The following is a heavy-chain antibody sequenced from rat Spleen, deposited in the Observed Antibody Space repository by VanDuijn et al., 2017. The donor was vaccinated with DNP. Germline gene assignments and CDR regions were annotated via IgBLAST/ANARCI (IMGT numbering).Heavy chain of an antibody. CDR3: ARQSGYKADYFDY. V-gene: IGHV5-22*01. CDR1: GFTFSDYY. D-gene: IGHD1-4*01. CDR2: INYDGDKT. J-gene: IGHJ2*01. Sequence: EVQLVESGGGLVLPGRSLKLSCAASGFTFSDYYMAWVRLAPTRGLEWVAYINYDGDKTYYGDSVKGRFTISRDNAKSTLYLQMDSLRSEDTATYYCARQSGYKADYFDYWGQGVMVTVSS.